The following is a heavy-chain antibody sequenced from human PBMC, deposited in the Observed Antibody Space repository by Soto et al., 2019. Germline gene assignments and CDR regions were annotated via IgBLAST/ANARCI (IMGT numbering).Heavy chain of an antibody. CDR2: ISGRGGST. Sequence: GGSLRLSCAASGFTFSAYPMTWVRQAPGKGLEWVADISGRGGSTYHADSVKGRSTISRDNSRSTLYLQMNSLRADDTAVYYCAKHSGAFYGMDVWGQGTTVTVSS. CDR1: GFTFSAYP. V-gene: IGHV3-23*01. CDR3: AKHSGAFYGMDV. J-gene: IGHJ6*02. D-gene: IGHD6-19*01.